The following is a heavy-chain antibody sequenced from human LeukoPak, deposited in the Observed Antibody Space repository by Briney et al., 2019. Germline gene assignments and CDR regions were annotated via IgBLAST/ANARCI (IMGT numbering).Heavy chain of an antibody. Sequence: GGSLRLSCAASGFTFSSYSMNWVRQAPGKGLEWVSYISSRSSTICYADSVKGRFTISRDNAKNSLYLQMNSLRAEDTAVYYCARDENRDSSGYYYVSWFDPWGQGTLVTVSS. CDR2: ISSRSSTI. V-gene: IGHV3-48*04. J-gene: IGHJ5*02. CDR1: GFTFSSYS. CDR3: ARDENRDSSGYYYVSWFDP. D-gene: IGHD3-22*01.